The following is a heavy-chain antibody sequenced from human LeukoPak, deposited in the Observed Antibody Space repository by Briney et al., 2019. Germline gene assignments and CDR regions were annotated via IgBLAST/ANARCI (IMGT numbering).Heavy chain of an antibody. CDR3: ARARFPYYRLSGADSYFMDV. Sequence: ASVKVSCKASRGTFNNYAMSWVRQAPGQGLEWMGGIIPIFGTTNYAQRFQGRVTVTADRSTSTAYMELSSLRSEDTGVYYCARARFPYYRLSGADSYFMDVWGRGTTVTVSS. J-gene: IGHJ6*03. CDR1: RGTFNNYA. V-gene: IGHV1-69*06. D-gene: IGHD3-10*01. CDR2: IIPIFGTT.